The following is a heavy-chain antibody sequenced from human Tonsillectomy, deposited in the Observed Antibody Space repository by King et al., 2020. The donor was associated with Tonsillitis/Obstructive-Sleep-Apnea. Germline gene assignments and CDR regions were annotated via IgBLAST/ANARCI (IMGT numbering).Heavy chain of an antibody. D-gene: IGHD6-6*01. J-gene: IGHJ6*03. CDR3: ARGQKCSSSSSGRWCYYMDV. V-gene: IGHV4-34*01. CDR1: GGSFSGYY. CDR2: INHSGFM. Sequence: VQLQQWGAGLLKPSETLSLTCDVYGGSFSGYYWSWIRQPPGKGLQWIGDINHSGFMTYNPSLSSRVTISVDTPKNQISLKVRSVTAADTAIYYCARGQKCSSSSSGRWCYYMDVWDKGTTVTVSS.